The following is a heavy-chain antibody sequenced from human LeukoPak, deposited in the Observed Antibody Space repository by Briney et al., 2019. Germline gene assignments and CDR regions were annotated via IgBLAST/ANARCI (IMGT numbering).Heavy chain of an antibody. CDR2: INTISSTK. D-gene: IGHD4-17*01. Sequence: PGGSLRLSCAASGFTFSNYIMNWVRQAPGKGLEWVSYINTISSTKYYADSVKGRFTISGDNAKNSLSLQMNSLRDEDTAVYYCARGKIGYYYGDYDGYWGQGTLVTVSS. CDR1: GFTFSNYI. J-gene: IGHJ4*02. CDR3: ARGKIGYYYGDYDGY. V-gene: IGHV3-48*02.